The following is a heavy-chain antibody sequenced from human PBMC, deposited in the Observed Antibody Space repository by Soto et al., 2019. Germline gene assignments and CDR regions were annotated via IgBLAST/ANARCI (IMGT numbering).Heavy chain of an antibody. V-gene: IGHV4-39*01. CDR1: GGSISSSSYY. D-gene: IGHD2-15*01. Sequence: QLQLQESGPGLVKPSETLSLTCTVSGGSISSSSYYWGWIRQPPGKGLEWIGSIYYRGSTYYNPSLKSRGTISLDTSKTQFYLRLGSVTAADTAVYYCARHDIVVVVAATPNWFDPWGQGTLVTVSS. J-gene: IGHJ5*02. CDR3: ARHDIVVVVAATPNWFDP. CDR2: IYYRGST.